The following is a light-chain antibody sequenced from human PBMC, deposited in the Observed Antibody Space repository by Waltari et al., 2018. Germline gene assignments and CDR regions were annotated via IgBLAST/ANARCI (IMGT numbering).Light chain of an antibody. CDR2: SAS. V-gene: IGKV3-15*01. CDR1: ESDSNS. Sequence: EIVMTQSPATLSLSPGERATLSCRASESDSNSLAWYQQKPGQAPRLVIYSASNRATGIPGRFSGSGSGTEFTLTISSLEPEDVAVYYCLQRSNWPRTFGQGTKVEIK. J-gene: IGKJ1*01. CDR3: LQRSNWPRT.